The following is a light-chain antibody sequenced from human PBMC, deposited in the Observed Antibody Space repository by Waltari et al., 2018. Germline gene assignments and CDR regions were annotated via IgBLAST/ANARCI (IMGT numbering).Light chain of an antibody. J-gene: IGLJ2*01. CDR2: ECE. CDR1: TSNIGNNY. CDR3: GTWDNNLNSVV. V-gene: IGLV1-51*02. Sequence: QSVLTQPPSVSAAPGQKVIISCSGSTSNIGNNYVSWYQQFPGAAPQVFIYECEKRPSGIPDRFAGSKSCTSASLGITVLQTGDEAAYYCGTWDNNLNSVVFGGGTKLTCL.